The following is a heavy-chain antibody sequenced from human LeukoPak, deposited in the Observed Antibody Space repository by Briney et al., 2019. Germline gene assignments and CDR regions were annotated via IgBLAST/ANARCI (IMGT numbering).Heavy chain of an antibody. CDR2: ISWNSGSI. CDR3: AKDRYCTSSSCPIDY. J-gene: IGHJ4*02. Sequence: GXSLRLSCAGSGFIFNNYAMHWVRQPPGKGLEWVSXISWNSGSIDYADSVKGRFTISRDNAKNSLYPQMNSLRVEDTAFYYCAKDRYCTSSSCPIDYWGQGTMVTVSS. CDR1: GFIFNNYA. D-gene: IGHD2-2*01. V-gene: IGHV3-9*01.